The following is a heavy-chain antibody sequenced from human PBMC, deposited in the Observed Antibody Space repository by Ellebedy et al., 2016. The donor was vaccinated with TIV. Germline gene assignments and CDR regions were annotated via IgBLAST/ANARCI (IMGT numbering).Heavy chain of an antibody. J-gene: IGHJ5*02. CDR1: GDSISRSSYY. CDR2: IYYTGST. V-gene: IGHV4-39*01. CDR3: ARWFGELLYVRWFDP. Sequence: SETLSLTCTVSGDSISRSSYYWGWILQPPGKGLEWIGSIYYTGSTDYTPSLKSRVAISADTSKNQFSLRLSSVTAADTAVYYCARWFGELLYVRWFDPWGQGTLVTVSS. D-gene: IGHD3-10*01.